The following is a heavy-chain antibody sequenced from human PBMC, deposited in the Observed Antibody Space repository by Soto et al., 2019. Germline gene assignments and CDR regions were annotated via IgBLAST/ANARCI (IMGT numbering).Heavy chain of an antibody. CDR1: GGSFSGYY. D-gene: IGHD2-21*02. J-gene: IGHJ6*03. CDR3: ARGVGFFTARARNYYYYMDV. Sequence: SETLSLTCAVYGGSFSGYYWSWIRQPPGKGLEWIGEINHSGSTNYNPSLKSRVTISVDTSKNQFSLKLSSVTAADTAVYYCARGVGFFTARARNYYYYMDVWGKGTTVTVSS. V-gene: IGHV4-34*01. CDR2: INHSGST.